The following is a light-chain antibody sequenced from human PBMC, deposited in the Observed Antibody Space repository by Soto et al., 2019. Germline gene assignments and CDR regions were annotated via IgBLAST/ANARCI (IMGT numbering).Light chain of an antibody. CDR1: QSVSSN. CDR2: GAS. Sequence: EIVMTQSPATLSVSPGERATLSCRASQSVSSNLAWYQQKPGQAPRLLIYGASTRATGIPARFSGSGSGTEFTLTISSLQSEDFAVYSCHQYNNWPPWTFGQGTKVDIK. J-gene: IGKJ1*01. V-gene: IGKV3-15*01. CDR3: HQYNNWPPWT.